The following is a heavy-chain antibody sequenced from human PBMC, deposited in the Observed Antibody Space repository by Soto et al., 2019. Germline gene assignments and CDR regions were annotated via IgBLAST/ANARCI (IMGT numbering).Heavy chain of an antibody. Sequence: PSETLSLTCAVSGYSVSSGYYCGWIRQPPGKGLEWIGSIYHSGGTYDNPSLKSRVTMSVDPSKNQVSLKLSSVPAADTAVYYCARDGYEDSGSTIPFWFEPWGQGTMVTVSS. V-gene: IGHV4-38-2*02. D-gene: IGHD6-13*01. CDR1: GYSVSSGYY. CDR3: ARDGYEDSGSTIPFWFEP. CDR2: IYHSGGT. J-gene: IGHJ5*02.